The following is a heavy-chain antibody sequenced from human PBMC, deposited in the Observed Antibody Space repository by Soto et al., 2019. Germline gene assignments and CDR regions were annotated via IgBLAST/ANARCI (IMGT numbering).Heavy chain of an antibody. J-gene: IGHJ5*02. CDR1: GVPITASY. CDR2: VHAGGSF. Sequence: QAQLQVSGPGVVKPAETLSLICDVSGVPITASYWSWIRQSPGKGLGWIGRVHAGGSFNYNPSLRRRAAISVDTSKSQVSLRLTSVTAADTAVYFCARENTPEMTRGWFAPWGQGTLVTVSS. D-gene: IGHD3-10*01. V-gene: IGHV4-4*07. CDR3: ARENTPEMTRGWFAP.